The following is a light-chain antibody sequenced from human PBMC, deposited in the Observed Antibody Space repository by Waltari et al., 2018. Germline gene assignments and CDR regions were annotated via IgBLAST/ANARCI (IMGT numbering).Light chain of an antibody. CDR1: SSDVGGYNY. Sequence: QSALTQPASVSGSPGQSITISCTGTSSDVGGYNYVAWYQQHPGKAPKLMFDDVSKRPSGVSNRFSGSKSGNTASLTISGLQAEDEADYYCSSYTSSSSVVFGGGTKLTVL. V-gene: IGLV2-14*01. CDR2: DVS. J-gene: IGLJ2*01. CDR3: SSYTSSSSVV.